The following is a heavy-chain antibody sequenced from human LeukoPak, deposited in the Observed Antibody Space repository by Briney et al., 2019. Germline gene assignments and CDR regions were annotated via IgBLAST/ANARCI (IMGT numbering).Heavy chain of an antibody. Sequence: PGRSLRLSCAASGFTFSNSGMHWVRQAPGKGLEWVAVIWYDGSNKYYADSVKGRFTISRDNSKNTLYLQMNSLRAEDTAVYYCARVRTSGNSYGFSDYWGQGTLVTVSS. J-gene: IGHJ4*02. CDR2: IWYDGSNK. CDR1: GFTFSNSG. D-gene: IGHD5-18*01. V-gene: IGHV3-33*01. CDR3: ARVRTSGNSYGFSDY.